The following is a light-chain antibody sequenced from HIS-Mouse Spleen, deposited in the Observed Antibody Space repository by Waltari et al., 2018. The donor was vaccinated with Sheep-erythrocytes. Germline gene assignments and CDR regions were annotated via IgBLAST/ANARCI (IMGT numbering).Light chain of an antibody. CDR2: DVS. CDR3: SSYTSSSTSWV. V-gene: IGLV2-14*03. J-gene: IGLJ3*02. Sequence: QSALTQPASVSGSPGQSITISCTGTSSDVGGYNYVSWYQQHPGKAPKLMICDVSNRFSGSKSGNTASLTISGLQAEDEADYYCSSYTSSSTSWVFGGGTKLTVL. CDR1: SSDVGGYNY.